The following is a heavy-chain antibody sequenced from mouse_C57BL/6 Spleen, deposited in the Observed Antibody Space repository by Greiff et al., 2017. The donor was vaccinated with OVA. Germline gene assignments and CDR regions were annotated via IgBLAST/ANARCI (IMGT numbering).Heavy chain of an antibody. J-gene: IGHJ4*01. V-gene: IGHV3-8*01. CDR1: GYSITSDY. Sequence: EVMLVESGPGLAKPSQTLSLTCSVTGYSITSDYWNWIRKFPGNKLEYMGYISYSGSTYYNPSLKSRISITRDTSKNQYYLQLNSVTTEDTATYYCARGPLYYYGSSPYAMDYWGQGTSVTVSS. D-gene: IGHD1-1*01. CDR3: ARGPLYYYGSSPYAMDY. CDR2: ISYSGST.